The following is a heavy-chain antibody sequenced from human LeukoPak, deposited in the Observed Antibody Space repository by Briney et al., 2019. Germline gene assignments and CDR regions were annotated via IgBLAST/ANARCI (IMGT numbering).Heavy chain of an antibody. CDR2: SSGDGRTM. Sequence: GGSLRLSCEASGFTFRSYAMNWVRQAPGKGLEWVSYSSGDGRTMYYADSVKGRFTISRDSGTNSLYLQMNSLRAEDTAVYYCARGDGVATRYYYGLDVWGQGTTVTVSS. V-gene: IGHV3-48*03. CDR1: GFTFRSYA. CDR3: ARGDGVATRYYYGLDV. J-gene: IGHJ6*02. D-gene: IGHD5-12*01.